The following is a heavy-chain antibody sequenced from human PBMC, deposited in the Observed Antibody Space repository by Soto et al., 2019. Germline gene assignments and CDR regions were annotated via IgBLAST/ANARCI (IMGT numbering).Heavy chain of an antibody. Sequence: GGSLSLSCATSGFPFSTYTMSWVRQAPGQGLEWVSTIEGGDASPYYADSVKGQVTISADKSISTAYLQWSSLKASDTAMYYCARLRRYYDSSGYPATPYYFDYWGQGTLVTVSS. J-gene: IGHJ4*02. CDR1: GFPFSTYT. D-gene: IGHD3-22*01. CDR2: IEGGDASP. CDR3: ARLRRYYDSSGYPATPYYFDY. V-gene: IGHV3-23*01.